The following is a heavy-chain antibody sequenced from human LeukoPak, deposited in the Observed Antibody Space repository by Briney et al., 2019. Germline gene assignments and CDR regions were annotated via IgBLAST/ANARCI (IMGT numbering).Heavy chain of an antibody. CDR3: ARQRADYFYHYLDV. Sequence: SETLSLTCTVSGGSFSSTSYYWDWVRQPPGKGLEWIGNVYYGGNTLYNSSLESRVTISVDMSKNQFSLKLTSLTAADTAVYYCARQRADYFYHYLDVWGKGTSVTVSS. V-gene: IGHV4-39*01. CDR1: GGSFSSTSYY. J-gene: IGHJ6*03. CDR2: VYYGGNT.